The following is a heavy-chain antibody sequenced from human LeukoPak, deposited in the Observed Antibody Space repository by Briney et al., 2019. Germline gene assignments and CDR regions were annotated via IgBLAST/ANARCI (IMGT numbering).Heavy chain of an antibody. Sequence: GGSLRLSCAASGFTFSYYDMSWVRQAPGKGLEWVASITLSGGSTFYADSVKGRFTISRDNSKNTLYLQMNTLSCEDPAVYYFAKRGKAAGGHHYLDVWGKGTTVSVSS. CDR1: GFTFSYYD. J-gene: IGHJ6*03. CDR3: AKRGKAAGGHHYLDV. V-gene: IGHV3-23*01. CDR2: ITLSGGST. D-gene: IGHD6-13*01.